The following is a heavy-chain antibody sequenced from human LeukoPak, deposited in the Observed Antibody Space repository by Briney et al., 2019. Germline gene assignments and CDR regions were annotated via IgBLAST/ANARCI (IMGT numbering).Heavy chain of an antibody. CDR3: TGGSMVRGVIIAYYYYGMDV. CDR2: ISGSGGST. Sequence: GWSVRLSCAASGLTFSSYAMSWVRPAPGRGVDGVSAISGSGGSTYYAVSVKGRFTISRDNSKNTLYLQMNILRAEDTAVYYCTGGSMVRGVIIAYYYYGMDVWGQGTTVTVSS. CDR1: GLTFSSYA. D-gene: IGHD3-10*01. V-gene: IGHV3-23*01. J-gene: IGHJ6*02.